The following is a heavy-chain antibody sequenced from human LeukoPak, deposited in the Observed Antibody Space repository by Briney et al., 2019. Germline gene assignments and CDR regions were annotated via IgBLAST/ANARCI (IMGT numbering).Heavy chain of an antibody. CDR1: GGSFSGYY. CDR2: INHSGST. J-gene: IGHJ5*02. D-gene: IGHD2-8*01. CDR3: ASQVVPVVRSGWFDP. Sequence: PSETLSLTCAVYGGSFSGYYWSWIRQPPGKGLEWIGEINHSGSTNYNPSLKSRVTISVDTSKNQFSLKLSSVTAADTAVYYCASQVVPVVRSGWFDPWGQGTLVTVSS. V-gene: IGHV4-34*01.